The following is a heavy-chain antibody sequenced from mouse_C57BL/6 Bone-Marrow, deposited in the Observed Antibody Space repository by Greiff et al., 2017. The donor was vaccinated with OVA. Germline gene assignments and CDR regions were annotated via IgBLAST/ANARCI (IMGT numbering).Heavy chain of an antibody. D-gene: IGHD1-1*01. CDR1: GYAFSSYW. Sequence: VQLQQSGAELVKPGASVKISCKASGYAFSSYWMNWVKQRPGKGLAWIGQIYPGDGDTNYNGKFKGKATLTADKSSSTAYMQLSSLTSEDSAVYFCAKRVYGSSPYWYFDVWGTGTTVTVSS. CDR2: IYPGDGDT. V-gene: IGHV1-80*01. J-gene: IGHJ1*03. CDR3: AKRVYGSSPYWYFDV.